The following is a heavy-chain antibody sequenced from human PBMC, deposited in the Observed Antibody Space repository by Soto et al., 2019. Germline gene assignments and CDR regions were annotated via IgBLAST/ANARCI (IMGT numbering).Heavy chain of an antibody. D-gene: IGHD3-10*01. CDR1: GLTFSTYT. CDR2: ISSGSSYI. Sequence: PGGALRLSCAASGLTFSTYTMNWVRQSPGKGLEWISSISSGSSYIYYAGSVKGRFTISRDNAKNPLFLQMNSLRADDTAVYYCARDILSGGAYPDSWGQGTKVTVSS. J-gene: IGHJ5*01. CDR3: ARDILSGGAYPDS. V-gene: IGHV3-21*01.